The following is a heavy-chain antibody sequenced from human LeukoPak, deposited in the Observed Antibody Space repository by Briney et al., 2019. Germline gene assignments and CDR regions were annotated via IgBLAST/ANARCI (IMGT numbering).Heavy chain of an antibody. CDR3: ARDPLGGIVATARGAPFDF. CDR1: GYMFITYG. V-gene: IGHV1-18*01. J-gene: IGHJ4*02. D-gene: IGHD5-12*01. Sequence: ASVKVSCKASGYMFITYGISWVRQAPGQGLEWMGWISAYNGNTNYAQKVQDRVTLTRDTSTSTAYMELTSLRSDDTAVYYCARDPLGGIVATARGAPFDFWGQGTLVTVSS. CDR2: ISAYNGNT.